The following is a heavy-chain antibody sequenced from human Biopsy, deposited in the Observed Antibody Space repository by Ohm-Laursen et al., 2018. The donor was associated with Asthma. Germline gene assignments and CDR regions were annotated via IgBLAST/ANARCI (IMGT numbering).Heavy chain of an antibody. V-gene: IGHV1-18*01. CDR2: ISVYSGNT. Sequence: ASVKVSCKASGYTFNSAGITWVRQAPGQGLEWMGWISVYSGNTKVAQKLQDRVTMITDTSTSTAYMELRSLRSDDTAVYFCARAVDYSHYYGIDVWGQGTTVTAS. CDR3: ARAVDYSHYYGIDV. D-gene: IGHD3-10*01. J-gene: IGHJ6*02. CDR1: GYTFNSAG.